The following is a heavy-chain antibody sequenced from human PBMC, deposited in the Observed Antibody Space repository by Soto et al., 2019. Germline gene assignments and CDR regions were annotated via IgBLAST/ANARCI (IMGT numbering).Heavy chain of an antibody. CDR1: GGTFSSYA. J-gene: IGHJ6*02. CDR2: LIPIFGTA. D-gene: IGHD5-12*01. V-gene: IGHV1-69*12. CDR3: ASPPIVATIVNYYYGMDV. Sequence: QVQLVQSGAEVKKPGSSVKVSCKASGGTFSSYAISWVRQAPGQGLEWMGGLIPIFGTADYAQKFQGRVTITAYESTRTDYMELSSLRSEDTALYYCASPPIVATIVNYYYGMDVWGQGTTVTVSS.